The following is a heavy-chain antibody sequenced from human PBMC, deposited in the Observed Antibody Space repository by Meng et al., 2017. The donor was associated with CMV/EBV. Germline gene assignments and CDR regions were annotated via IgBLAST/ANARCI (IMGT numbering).Heavy chain of an antibody. V-gene: IGHV3-11*01. Sequence: FRDYYMSWFRQSPGKGLEWVSCISRSGSTIYYADSVKGRFTISRDNAKNSLYLQMNSLRAEDTAVYYCARQNHDYGGNSRSFFFVYWGQGTLVTVSS. D-gene: IGHD4-23*01. CDR3: ARQNHDYGGNSRSFFFVY. CDR2: ISRSGSTI. J-gene: IGHJ4*02. CDR1: FRDYY.